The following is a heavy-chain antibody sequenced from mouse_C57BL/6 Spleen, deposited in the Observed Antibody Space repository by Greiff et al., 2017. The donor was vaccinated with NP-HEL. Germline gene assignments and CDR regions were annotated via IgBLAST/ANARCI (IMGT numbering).Heavy chain of an antibody. J-gene: IGHJ4*01. D-gene: IGHD1-1*01. CDR2: IDPGTGGT. CDR1: GYTFTDYE. Sequence: QVQLQQSGAELVKPGASVKLSCKASGYTFTDYEMNWVKQRPGHGLEWIGDIDPGTGGTAYNQKFKGKATLTADKSSNTAYRKLRSLTSEDSAVYYCTSHCYSSSCWAYWGQGTTVTVSA. V-gene: IGHV1-15*01. CDR3: TSHCYSSSCWAY.